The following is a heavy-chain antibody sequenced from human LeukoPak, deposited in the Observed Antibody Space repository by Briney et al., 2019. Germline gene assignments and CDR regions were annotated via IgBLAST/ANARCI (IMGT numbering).Heavy chain of an antibody. Sequence: GGSLRLSCAASGFTFSSYAMHWVRQAPGKGLEWVAVISCDGSNKYYADSVKGRFTISRDNSKNTLYLQMNSLRAEGTAVYYCARDLYSIAVAGGCDYWGQGTLVTVSS. CDR1: GFTFSSYA. CDR2: ISCDGSNK. J-gene: IGHJ4*02. D-gene: IGHD6-19*01. CDR3: ARDLYSIAVAGGCDY. V-gene: IGHV3-30*04.